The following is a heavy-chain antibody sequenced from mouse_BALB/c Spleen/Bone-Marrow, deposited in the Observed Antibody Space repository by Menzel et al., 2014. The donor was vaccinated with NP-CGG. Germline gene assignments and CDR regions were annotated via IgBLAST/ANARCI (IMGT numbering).Heavy chain of an antibody. Sequence: LVESGAELMKPGASVKISCKATGYTFSSYWIEWVKQRPGHGLEWIGEILPGRGSTNYNEKFKGKATFTSDTSSNTAYMRLSSLTSEDSAVYYCARWDTTAMDYWGQGTSVTVSS. D-gene: IGHD1-1*01. CDR1: GYTFSSYW. CDR2: ILPGRGST. J-gene: IGHJ4*01. V-gene: IGHV1-9*01. CDR3: ARWDTTAMDY.